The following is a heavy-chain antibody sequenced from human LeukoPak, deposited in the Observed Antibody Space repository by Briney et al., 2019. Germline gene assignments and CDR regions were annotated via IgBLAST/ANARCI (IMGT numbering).Heavy chain of an antibody. V-gene: IGHV4-39*01. Sequence: SETLSLTCTVPGGSISSSSYYWGWIRQPPGKGLEWIGSIYYSGSTYYNPSLKSRVTISVDTSKNQFSLKLSSVTAADTAVYYCARQRAAAGKNWFDPWGQGTLVTVSS. D-gene: IGHD6-13*01. CDR1: GGSISSSSYY. CDR3: ARQRAAAGKNWFDP. CDR2: IYYSGST. J-gene: IGHJ5*02.